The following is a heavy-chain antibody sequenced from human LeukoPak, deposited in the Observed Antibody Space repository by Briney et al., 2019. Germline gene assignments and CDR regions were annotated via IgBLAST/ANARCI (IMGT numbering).Heavy chain of an antibody. CDR1: GFTFSSYA. J-gene: IGHJ1*01. Sequence: PGGSLRLSCAASGFTFSSYAMSWVRQAPGKGLEWVSAISGSGGSTYYADSVKGRFTISRDNSKSTLYLQMNSLRAEGTAVYYCAKGRDYYGSGSYEFQHWGQGTLVTVSS. CDR2: ISGSGGST. V-gene: IGHV3-23*01. D-gene: IGHD3-10*01. CDR3: AKGRDYYGSGSYEFQH.